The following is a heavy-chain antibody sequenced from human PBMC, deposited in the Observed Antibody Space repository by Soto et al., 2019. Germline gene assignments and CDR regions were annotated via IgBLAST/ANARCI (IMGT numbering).Heavy chain of an antibody. CDR3: ARGYPYYYGSGSYYMDV. D-gene: IGHD3-10*01. CDR2: ISAYNGNT. Sequence: ASVKVSCKASGYTFTSYGISWVRQAPGQGLEWMGWISAYNGNTNYAQKLQGRVTMTTDSSTSTAYMELRSLRSDDTAVYYCARGYPYYYGSGSYYMDVWGKGTTVTVSS. V-gene: IGHV1-18*01. CDR1: GYTFTSYG. J-gene: IGHJ6*03.